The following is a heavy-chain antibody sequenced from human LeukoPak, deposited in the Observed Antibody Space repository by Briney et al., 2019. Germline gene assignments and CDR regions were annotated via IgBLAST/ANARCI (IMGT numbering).Heavy chain of an antibody. D-gene: IGHD3-10*01. V-gene: IGHV4-61*01. Sequence: ETLCLTCTVSGGSVSSGSDYWSWIRQPPGKGLEWIGHISYSGSTNYNPSLKSRVTISLDTSKNQLSLKLSSVTTADTAVYYCARGQAALWFGELWGQGTLVSASS. CDR1: GGSVSSGSDY. CDR2: ISYSGST. CDR3: ARGQAALWFGEL. J-gene: IGHJ1*01.